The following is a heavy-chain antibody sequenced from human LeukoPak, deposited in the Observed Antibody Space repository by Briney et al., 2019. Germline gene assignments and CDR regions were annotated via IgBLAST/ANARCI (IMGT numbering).Heavy chain of an antibody. CDR1: GLTVSSNY. CDR3: VRPVLGADRSAWYYLDF. D-gene: IGHD6-19*01. V-gene: IGHV3-53*01. Sequence: GRSLRLSCAASGLTVSSNYMSWVRQAPVKGLEWVSIMYGDERTYYADSVKGRFTISRDNSKNTLYLQMNSLKAEDTAVYYCVRPVLGADRSAWYYLDFWGQGTPVTVSS. CDR2: MYGDERT. J-gene: IGHJ4*02.